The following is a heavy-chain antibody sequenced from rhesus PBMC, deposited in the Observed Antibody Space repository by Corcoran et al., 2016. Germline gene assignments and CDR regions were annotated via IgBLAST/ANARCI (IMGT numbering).Heavy chain of an antibody. CDR3: ARRGQHFDY. CDR2: IYDNSATT. D-gene: IGHD1-20*01. Sequence: QVQLQESGPGLVKPSETLSLTCAVLGGSISGGYYWGWIRQHPGKGLEWIGNIYDNSATTSYNPSLKSRVTISKDTSKNQFSLKLSSVTAADTAVYYCARRGQHFDYWGQVVLVTVSS. V-gene: IGHV4S7*01. J-gene: IGHJ4*01. CDR1: GGSISGGYY.